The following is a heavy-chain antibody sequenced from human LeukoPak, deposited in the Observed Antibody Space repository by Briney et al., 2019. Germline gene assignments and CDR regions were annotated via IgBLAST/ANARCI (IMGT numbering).Heavy chain of an antibody. D-gene: IGHD4-23*01. J-gene: IGHJ4*02. V-gene: IGHV4-39*07. CDR2: IYYSGST. Sequence: PSETLSLTCTVSGGSISGSSYYWGWIRQPPGKGLEWIGSIYYSGSTYYNPSLKSRVTISVDTSKNQFSMTLSSVTAADTAVYSCAREGSRGYGGLDYWGQGTLVTVSS. CDR1: GGSISGSSYY. CDR3: AREGSRGYGGLDY.